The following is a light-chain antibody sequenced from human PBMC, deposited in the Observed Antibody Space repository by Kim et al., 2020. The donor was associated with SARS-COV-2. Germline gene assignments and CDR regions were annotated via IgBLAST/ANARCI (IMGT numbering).Light chain of an antibody. CDR3: QQSYTFPRT. CDR1: QRISSS. J-gene: IGKJ1*01. Sequence: ASVGYRVTITCRTSQRISSSLNWYQQKPGTAPKLLIYAASGLQSGVPSRFSGSGSGTDFTLTINGLQPEDFATYFCQQSYTFPRTFGQGTKVDIK. CDR2: AAS. V-gene: IGKV1-39*01.